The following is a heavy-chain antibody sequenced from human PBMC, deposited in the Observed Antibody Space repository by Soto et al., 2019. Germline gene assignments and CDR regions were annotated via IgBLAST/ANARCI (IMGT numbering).Heavy chain of an antibody. V-gene: IGHV3-66*01. CDR1: GFTVSSNY. CDR2: IYSGGST. J-gene: IGHJ6*03. D-gene: IGHD3-3*01. Sequence: PGGSLRLSCAASGFTVSSNYMSWVRQAPGKGLEWVSVIYSGGSTYYADSVKGRFTISRDNSKNTLYLQMNSLRAEDTAVYYCARVRITIFGVVAQTYYYYYMDVWGKGTTVTVSS. CDR3: ARVRITIFGVVAQTYYYYYMDV.